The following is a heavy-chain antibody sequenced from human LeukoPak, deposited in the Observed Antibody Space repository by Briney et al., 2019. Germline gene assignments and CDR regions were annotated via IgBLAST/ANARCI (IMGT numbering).Heavy chain of an antibody. J-gene: IGHJ3*02. D-gene: IGHD1-26*01. CDR1: GFTFSSYG. Sequence: PGGSLRLSCAASGFTFSSYGMHWVRQAPGKGLGWVAVIWYDGSNKYYADSVKGRFTISRDNSKNTLYLQMNSLRAEDTAVYYCARDGLVGVTPYDAFDIWGQGTMVTVSS. CDR3: ARDGLVGVTPYDAFDI. V-gene: IGHV3-33*01. CDR2: IWYDGSNK.